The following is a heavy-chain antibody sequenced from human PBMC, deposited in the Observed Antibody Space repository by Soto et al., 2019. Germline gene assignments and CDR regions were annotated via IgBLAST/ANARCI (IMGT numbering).Heavy chain of an antibody. CDR2: IIPILGIA. D-gene: IGHD3-22*01. J-gene: IGHJ5*01. CDR3: ARTTYYYDTTAYSGGDS. CDR1: AGTSSKYT. V-gene: IGHV1-69*02. Sequence: QVQLVQSGAEVKKPGSSVKVSCKASAGTSSKYTFTWVRQAPGQGLEWMGRIIPILGIAKYARKFQGRVTITADKSTRTAYMELSSLRSEDTAVYYCARTTYYYDTTAYSGGDSWGQGTLVTVSS.